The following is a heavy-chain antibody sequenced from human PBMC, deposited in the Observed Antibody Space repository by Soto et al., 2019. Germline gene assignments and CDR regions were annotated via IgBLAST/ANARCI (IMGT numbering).Heavy chain of an antibody. Sequence: QLQLQESGPGLVKPSETLSLTCTVSGGSISSSSYYWGWIRQPPGKGLEWIGSIYYSGSTYYNPSLKSRVTISVDTSKNQFSLKLSSVTAADTAVYYCASKYYDSSGYPLDYWGQGTLVTVSS. CDR3: ASKYYDSSGYPLDY. J-gene: IGHJ4*02. V-gene: IGHV4-39*01. CDR2: IYYSGST. D-gene: IGHD3-22*01. CDR1: GGSISSSSYY.